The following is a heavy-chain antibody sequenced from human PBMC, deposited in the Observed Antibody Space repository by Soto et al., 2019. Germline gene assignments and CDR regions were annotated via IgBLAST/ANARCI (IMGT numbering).Heavy chain of an antibody. CDR3: ARQSEYYYASGRAAPLYGMDV. J-gene: IGHJ6*02. CDR1: GGSINSISSY. Sequence: QLQLQESGPGLVKPSETLSLTCTVSGGSINSISSYWGWIRQPPGKGLEWIGNVYYSGSTHSNPSLKSRLTISADTSNTQFSLKLSSVTAADTAVYFCARQSEYYYASGRAAPLYGMDVWGQGTTVTVSS. V-gene: IGHV4-39*01. CDR2: VYYSGST. D-gene: IGHD3-10*01.